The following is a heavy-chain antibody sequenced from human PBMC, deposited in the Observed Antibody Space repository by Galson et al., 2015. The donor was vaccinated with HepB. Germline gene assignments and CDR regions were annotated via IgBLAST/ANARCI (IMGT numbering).Heavy chain of an antibody. Sequence: SLRLSCAASGFTLGDYAMSWFRQAPGKGLEWVGFIRSKAYGGTTEYAASVKGRFTISRDDSKSIAYLQMNSLKTEDTAVYYCTRALLGYCSSTSCPHLDYWGQGTLVTVSS. V-gene: IGHV3-49*03. CDR3: TRALLGYCSSTSCPHLDY. CDR2: IRSKAYGGTT. D-gene: IGHD2-2*01. J-gene: IGHJ4*02. CDR1: GFTLGDYA.